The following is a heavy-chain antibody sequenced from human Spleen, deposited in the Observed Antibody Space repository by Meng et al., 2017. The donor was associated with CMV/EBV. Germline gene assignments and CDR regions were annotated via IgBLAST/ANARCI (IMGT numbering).Heavy chain of an antibody. CDR3: ARDGVRSD. CDR1: GDSISSAGSY. J-gene: IGHJ4*02. CDR2: IHYSGST. V-gene: IGHV4-31*03. Sequence: SLPCTVSGDSISSAGSYWSWLRQLPGKGLEWIGYIHYSGSTYYNPSLKRRLNMSVDTSKSQFSMKLTSVTAADTAVYYCARDGVRSDWGQGTLVTVSS. D-gene: IGHD3-3*01.